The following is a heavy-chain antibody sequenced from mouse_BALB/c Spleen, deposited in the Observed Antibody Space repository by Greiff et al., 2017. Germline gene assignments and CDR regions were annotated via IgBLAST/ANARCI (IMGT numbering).Heavy chain of an antibody. J-gene: IGHJ1*01. V-gene: IGHV5-6-5*01. CDR3: ARGYRYDKYWYFDV. CDR1: GFTFSSYA. CDR2: ISSGGST. Sequence: EVMLVESGGGLVKPGGSLKLSCAASGFTFSSYAMSWVRQTPEKRLEWVASISSGGSTYYPDSVKGRFTISRDNARNILYLQMSSLRSEDTAMYYCARGYRYDKYWYFDVWGAGTTVTVSS. D-gene: IGHD2-14*01.